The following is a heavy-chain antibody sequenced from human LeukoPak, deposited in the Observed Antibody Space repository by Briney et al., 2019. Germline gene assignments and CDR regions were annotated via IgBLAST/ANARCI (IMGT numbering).Heavy chain of an antibody. V-gene: IGHV1-2*02. Sequence: GASVKVSCKASGYIFTDYYMHWVRQAPGQGLEWMGWINPNSGGTNYAQKFQGRVTMTRDTSISTAYMELSRLRSDDTAVYYCARDNNTNYYDSSGYDRAFDIWGQGTMVTVSS. J-gene: IGHJ3*02. CDR1: GYIFTDYY. CDR3: ARDNNTNYYDSSGYDRAFDI. CDR2: INPNSGGT. D-gene: IGHD3-22*01.